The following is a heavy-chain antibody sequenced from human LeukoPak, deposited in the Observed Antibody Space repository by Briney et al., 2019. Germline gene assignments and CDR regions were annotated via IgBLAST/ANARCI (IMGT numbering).Heavy chain of an antibody. CDR1: GYSISSGYY. J-gene: IGHJ4*02. CDR2: IYHSGST. D-gene: IGHD5-18*01. V-gene: IGHV4-38-2*02. CDR3: AREDLPLGYSYGIDY. Sequence: PSETLSLTCTVSGYSISSGYYWGWIRQPPGKGLEWIGSIYHSGSTYYNPSLKSRVTISVDTSKNQFSLKLSSVTAADTAVYYCAREDLPLGYSYGIDYWGQGTLVTVSS.